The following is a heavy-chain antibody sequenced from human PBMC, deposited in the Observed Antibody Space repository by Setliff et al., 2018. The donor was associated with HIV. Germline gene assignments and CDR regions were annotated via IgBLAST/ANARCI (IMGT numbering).Heavy chain of an antibody. CDR3: ARVEIYGSGFYYYGMDV. D-gene: IGHD3-10*01. J-gene: IGHJ6*02. Sequence: SETLSLTCGVSGYSLTSGYYWGWIRQPPGKGLEWIGSIYHSGNTYYMPSLQSRVTISVDMSKNQFSLKLNSVTAADTAVYYCARVEIYGSGFYYYGMDVWGQGTTVTVSS. CDR2: IYHSGNT. CDR1: GYSLTSGYY. V-gene: IGHV4-38-2*01.